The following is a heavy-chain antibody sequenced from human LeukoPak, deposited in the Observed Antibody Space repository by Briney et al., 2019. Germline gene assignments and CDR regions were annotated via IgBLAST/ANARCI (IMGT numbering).Heavy chain of an antibody. V-gene: IGHV1-2*06. Sequence: ASVKVSCKASGYTFTGYYMHWVRQAPGQGLEWMGRINPNCGGTNYAQKFQGRVTMTRDTSISTAYMELSRLRSDDTAVYYCARSGYSSGWYYFDYWGQGTLVTVSS. D-gene: IGHD6-19*01. CDR1: GYTFTGYY. CDR2: INPNCGGT. CDR3: ARSGYSSGWYYFDY. J-gene: IGHJ4*02.